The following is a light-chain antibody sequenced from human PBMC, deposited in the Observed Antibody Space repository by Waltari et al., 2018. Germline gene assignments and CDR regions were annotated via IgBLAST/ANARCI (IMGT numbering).Light chain of an antibody. CDR3: QQYNYWPWT. V-gene: IGKV3D-15*01. Sequence: EIVMTQSPATLALSPGESATLPCRASQSLNRAFAWYQQKPGQAPRLLIFSTSTRAPGPPARFSSSGSGTGFTLTISSLQSEDFAIYYCQQYNYWPWTFGQGTRVEIK. CDR2: STS. J-gene: IGKJ1*01. CDR1: QSLNRA.